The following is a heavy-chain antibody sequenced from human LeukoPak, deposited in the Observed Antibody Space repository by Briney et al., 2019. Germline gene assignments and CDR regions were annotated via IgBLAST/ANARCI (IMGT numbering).Heavy chain of an antibody. Sequence: GGSLRLSCAASGFTFSSYGMHWVRQAPGKGLEWVANIKQDGSEKYYVDSVKGRFTISRDNAKNSLYLQMNSLRAEDTAVYYCAREDYYDRNPFYWGQGTLVTVSS. CDR3: AREDYYDRNPFY. J-gene: IGHJ4*02. D-gene: IGHD3-22*01. CDR2: IKQDGSEK. CDR1: GFTFSSYG. V-gene: IGHV3-7*01.